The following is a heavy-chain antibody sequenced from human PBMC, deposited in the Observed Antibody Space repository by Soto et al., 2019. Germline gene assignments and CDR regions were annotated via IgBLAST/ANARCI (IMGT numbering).Heavy chain of an antibody. CDR3: AIADCGDDDY. D-gene: IGHD4-17*01. Sequence: QLQLVQSGAEAKKPGASVKVSCKASGYTFPTSTITWVRQAPGQGLGWMGWIKAYSGNTNYTQNLQSRVTMTTDTSTTTAYMELRSLTTDDTAIYYCAIADCGDDDYLGQGTLVTVSS. J-gene: IGHJ4*02. CDR2: IKAYSGNT. V-gene: IGHV1-18*01. CDR1: GYTFPTST.